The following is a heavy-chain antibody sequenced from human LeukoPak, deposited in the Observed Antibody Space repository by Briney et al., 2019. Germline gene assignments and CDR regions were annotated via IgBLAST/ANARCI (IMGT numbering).Heavy chain of an antibody. CDR2: INHSGST. V-gene: IGHV4-34*01. D-gene: IGHD3-22*01. J-gene: IGHJ4*02. Sequence: SETLSLTCAVYGGSFSGYYWSWIRQPPGKGLEWIGEINHSGSTNYNPSFKSRVTISVDTSKNQFSLKLSSVTAADTAVYYCARSSIYYDSSGYRIWGQGTLVTVSS. CDR3: ARSSIYYDSSGYRI. CDR1: GGSFSGYY.